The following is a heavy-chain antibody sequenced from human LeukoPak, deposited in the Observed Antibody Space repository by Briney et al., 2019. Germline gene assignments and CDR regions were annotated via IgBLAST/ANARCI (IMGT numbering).Heavy chain of an antibody. CDR3: ARDRELRWFDP. CDR1: GGSFSGYY. Sequence: SETLSLTCTVYGGSFSGYYWSWIRQPPGKGLEWIGSIYYSGSTYYNPSLKSRVTISVDTSKNQFSLKLSSVTAADTAVYYCARDRELRWFDPWGQGTLVTVSS. V-gene: IGHV4-34*01. CDR2: IYYSGST. J-gene: IGHJ5*02. D-gene: IGHD1-7*01.